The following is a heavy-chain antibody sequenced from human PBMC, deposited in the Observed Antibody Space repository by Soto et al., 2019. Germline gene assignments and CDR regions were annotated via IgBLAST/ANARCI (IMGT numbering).Heavy chain of an antibody. J-gene: IGHJ3*02. V-gene: IGHV3-23*01. CDR3: AKDHRNWNQDVYAFDI. D-gene: IGHD1-1*01. CDR1: GFTFSSYA. Sequence: GGSLRLSCAASGFTFSSYAMSWVRQAPGKGLEWVSAISGSGGSTYYADSVKGRFTISRDNSKNTLYLQMNSLRAEDTAVYYCAKDHRNWNQDVYAFDIWGQGTMVTVSS. CDR2: ISGSGGST.